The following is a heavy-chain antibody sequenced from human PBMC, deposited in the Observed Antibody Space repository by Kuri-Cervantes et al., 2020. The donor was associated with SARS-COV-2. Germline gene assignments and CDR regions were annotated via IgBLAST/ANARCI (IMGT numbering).Heavy chain of an antibody. Sequence: ETLSLTCAASGFTFSSYSMNWVRQAPGKGLEWVSYISSSSSTIYYADSVKGRFTISRDNAKNSLYLQMNSLRAEDTAVYYCAREDVVPATLRGYYYNNGMDVWGQGTTVTVSS. J-gene: IGHJ6*02. CDR2: ISSSSSTI. V-gene: IGHV3-48*01. CDR3: AREDVVPATLRGYYYNNGMDV. D-gene: IGHD2-15*01. CDR1: GFTFSSYS.